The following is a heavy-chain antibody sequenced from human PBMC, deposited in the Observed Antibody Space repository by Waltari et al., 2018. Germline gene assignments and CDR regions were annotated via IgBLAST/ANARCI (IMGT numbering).Heavy chain of an antibody. J-gene: IGHJ6*02. CDR1: GGTFSSSA. Sequence: QVQLVQSGAEVKKPGSSVKVSCKASGGTFSSSAISWLRKAPGQRLEWMGRIIPILGIANYAQKFQGRVTITADKSTSTAYMELSSLRSEDTAVYYCARGSNYYYYGMDVWGQGTTVTVSS. V-gene: IGHV1-69*04. CDR2: IIPILGIA. CDR3: ARGSNYYYYGMDV.